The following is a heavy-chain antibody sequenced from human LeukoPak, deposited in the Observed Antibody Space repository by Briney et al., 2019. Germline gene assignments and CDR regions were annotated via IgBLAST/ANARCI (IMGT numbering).Heavy chain of an antibody. CDR2: INPNSGGT. D-gene: IGHD3-10*01. V-gene: IGHV1-2*02. CDR3: ARSGWFGELSYFDY. J-gene: IGHJ4*02. Sequence: ASVKVSCKASGYTFTGYYMHWVRQPPGQGLEWMGWINPNSGGTNYAQKFQGRVTMTRDTCISTAYMELSRLRSDDTAVYYCARSGWFGELSYFDYWGQGTLVTVSS. CDR1: GYTFTGYY.